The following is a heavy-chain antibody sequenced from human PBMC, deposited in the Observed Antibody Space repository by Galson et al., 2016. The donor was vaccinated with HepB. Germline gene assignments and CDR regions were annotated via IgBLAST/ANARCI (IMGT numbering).Heavy chain of an antibody. CDR3: ATTRARGGPYFGSFDF. J-gene: IGHJ3*01. V-gene: IGHV5-51*01. D-gene: IGHD3-10*01. CDR2: IYVPFDSDT. Sequence: QSGAEVTQPGGSLKISCKISGYSFTDYWIGWVRQMPGKGLQWMGIIYVPFDSDTRFSPSFQGQVTLSLDKSKTTAYLQWSSLKASDTVLYYCATTRARGGPYFGSFDFWGQGTRVTVTS. CDR1: GYSFTDYW.